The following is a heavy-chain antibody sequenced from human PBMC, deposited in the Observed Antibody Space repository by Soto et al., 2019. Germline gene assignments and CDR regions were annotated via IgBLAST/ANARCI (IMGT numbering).Heavy chain of an antibody. CDR2: TSHDGGNK. V-gene: IGHV3-30*18. J-gene: IGHJ4*02. CDR3: AKDPFARSASYPGH. CDR1: GFAFSNYG. Sequence: QVQLVESGGGVVQPGRSLRLSCAASGFAFSNYGMNWVRQAPGEGLEWVSLTSHDGGNKYYADSVKGRFTISRDNSKNTLYLQMNSLRPEDTAVYYCAKDPFARSASYPGHWGQGTLVTVSS. D-gene: IGHD1-26*01.